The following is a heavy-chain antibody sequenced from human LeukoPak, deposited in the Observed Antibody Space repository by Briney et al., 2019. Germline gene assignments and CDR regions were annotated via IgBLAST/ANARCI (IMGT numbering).Heavy chain of an antibody. D-gene: IGHD5-12*01. CDR1: GFTFSDYY. CDR3: ARFSGYDKIYYYYGMDV. J-gene: IGHJ6*02. CDR2: ISSSGSTI. V-gene: IGHV3-11*01. Sequence: GGSLRLSCAASGFTFSDYYMSWIRQAPGKGLEWVSYISSSGSTIYYADSVKGRFTISRDNAKNSLYLQMNSLRAEDTAVYYCARFSGYDKIYYYYGMDVWGQGTTVTVSS.